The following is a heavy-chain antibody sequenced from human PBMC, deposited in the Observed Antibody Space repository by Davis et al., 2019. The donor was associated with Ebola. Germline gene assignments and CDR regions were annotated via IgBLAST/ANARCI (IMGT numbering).Heavy chain of an antibody. D-gene: IGHD2-8*01. V-gene: IGHV4-59*01. J-gene: IGHJ4*02. Sequence: PSETLSLTCAVSGGSIATYHWSWIRQSPGKGLEWIGYISDTGSTNYNPSLKSRVTISRDTSKNHFSLNLRFVTAADTAVYYCARVGDFQGVYWGQGNLVTVSS. CDR3: ARVGDFQGVY. CDR2: ISDTGST. CDR1: GGSIATYH.